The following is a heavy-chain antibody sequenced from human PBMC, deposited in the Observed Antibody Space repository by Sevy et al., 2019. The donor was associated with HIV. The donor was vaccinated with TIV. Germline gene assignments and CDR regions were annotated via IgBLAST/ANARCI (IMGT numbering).Heavy chain of an antibody. CDR2: ISSGCSK. Sequence: GGSLRLSCAASGFTFNVYEMNWVRQAPGKGLEWVSYISSGCSKSYADSVKGRFTISRDNTKNSLYLQMNSLRAEDTAVYYCTNYVHYWGQGTLVTVSS. V-gene: IGHV3-48*03. CDR1: GFTFNVYE. J-gene: IGHJ4*02. CDR3: TNYVHY.